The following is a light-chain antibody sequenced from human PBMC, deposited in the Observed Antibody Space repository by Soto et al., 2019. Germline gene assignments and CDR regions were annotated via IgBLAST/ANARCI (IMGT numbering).Light chain of an antibody. V-gene: IGKV1-39*01. J-gene: IGKJ2*01. CDR2: AAS. Sequence: DIQMTQSRSSLSASVGDRVTITCRASQSISSYLNWYQQKPGKAPKLLIYAASSLQSGVPSRFSGSGSGTAFTLTISSLQPEDFATYYCQQSYSTPYTFGQGTTLEIK. CDR1: QSISSY. CDR3: QQSYSTPYT.